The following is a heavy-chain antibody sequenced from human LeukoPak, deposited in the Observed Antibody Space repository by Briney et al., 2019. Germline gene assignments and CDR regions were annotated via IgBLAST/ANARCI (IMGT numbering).Heavy chain of an antibody. D-gene: IGHD3-22*01. CDR3: AKDPSGYWADAFDI. CDR2: VTGSGSTT. V-gene: IGHV3-23*01. Sequence: PGGSLRLSRAASGFTFSSFAMSWVRQAPGKGLQWVSSVTGSGSTTYYADSVKGRFTISRDNSKNTLYLQMNSLRVEDTALYYCAKDPSGYWADAFDIWGQGTTVTVSS. CDR1: GFTFSSFA. J-gene: IGHJ3*02.